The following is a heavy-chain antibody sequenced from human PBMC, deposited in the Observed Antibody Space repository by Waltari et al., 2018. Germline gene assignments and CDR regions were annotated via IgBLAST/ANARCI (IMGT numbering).Heavy chain of an antibody. J-gene: IGHJ6*03. CDR2: IYTSGST. V-gene: IGHV4-61*02. D-gene: IGHD2-2*01. CDR3: ARTPYCSSTSCPYYYYMDV. CDR1: GGSISSGSYY. Sequence: QVQLQESGPGLVKPSQTLSLTCTVSGGSISSGSYYWSWIRQPAGKGLEWIGRIYTSGSTNYNPSLKSRVTISVDTSKNQFSLKLSSVTAADTAVYYCARTPYCSSTSCPYYYYMDVWGKGTTVIVSS.